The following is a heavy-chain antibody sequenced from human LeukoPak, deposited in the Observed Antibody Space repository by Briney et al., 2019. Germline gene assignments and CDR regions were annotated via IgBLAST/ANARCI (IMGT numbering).Heavy chain of an antibody. V-gene: IGHV4-59*01. CDR2: MYYSGNT. J-gene: IGHJ4*02. D-gene: IGHD5-12*01. CDR3: ARGLGYRYDY. CDR1: GGSISNYY. Sequence: PSETLSLTCTVSGGSISNYYWSWIRQPPGKGLEWIGYMYYSGNTNYNPSLKSRVTISVDTSKNHFSLRLSSVTAADTAVYYCARGLGYRYDYWGQGTLVTVSS.